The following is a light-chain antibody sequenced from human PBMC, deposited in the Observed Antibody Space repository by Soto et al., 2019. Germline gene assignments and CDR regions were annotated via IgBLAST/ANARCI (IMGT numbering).Light chain of an antibody. CDR2: SAS. CDR1: QSVSKF. J-gene: IGKJ1*01. V-gene: IGKV3-15*01. CDR3: QQYNDWPWT. Sequence: EMVMKQSPATLSVSPGERITLSCRASQSVSKFLAWFQHKPGQAPRLLIYSASTRAIDVPDRFSGSGSGTEFTLTVSSLQSEDFAVYYCQQYNDWPWTFGQGTKVDIK.